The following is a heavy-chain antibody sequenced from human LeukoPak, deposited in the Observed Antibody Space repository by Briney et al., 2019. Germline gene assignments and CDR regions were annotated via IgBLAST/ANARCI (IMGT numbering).Heavy chain of an antibody. J-gene: IGHJ5*02. CDR2: IYYSGST. Sequence: PSETLSLTCTVSGGSMSPYHWGWIRQPPGKGLEWTGYIYYSGSTNYNPSLKSRVTISVDTSKNQFSLKLSSVTAADTAVYYCARTEQQLALSSPKWFDPWGQGTLVTVSS. CDR3: ARTEQQLALSSPKWFDP. D-gene: IGHD6-13*01. CDR1: GGSMSPYH. V-gene: IGHV4-59*01.